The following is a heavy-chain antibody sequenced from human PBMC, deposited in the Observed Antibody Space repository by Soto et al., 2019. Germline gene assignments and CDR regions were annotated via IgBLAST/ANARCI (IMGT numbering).Heavy chain of an antibody. D-gene: IGHD2-15*01. CDR2: IVPGFGTP. CDR1: GGTLGSYA. V-gene: IGHV1-69*06. CDR3: ATLTRVVYCSGGGCFSGLAY. Sequence: QVQLVQSGAEVKKPGSSVKISCQASGGTLGSYAISWVRQAAGQGLEWMGGIVPGFGTPNYAQKFQDRVTITAHKSPATAHTERISLGSADTSVYFCATLTRVVYCSGGGCFSGLAYGGQGTLVSVSS. J-gene: IGHJ4*02.